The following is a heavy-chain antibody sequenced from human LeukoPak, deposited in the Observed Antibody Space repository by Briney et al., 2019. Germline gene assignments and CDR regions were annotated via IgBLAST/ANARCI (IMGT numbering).Heavy chain of an antibody. CDR2: INHSGNT. Sequence: SETLSLTCAVYGGSLSGYYWRWIRQPPGKGLEWIGEINHSGNTNYNPSLKSRVTMSVDTSMNHFYLKLSSVTAADTAVYYCARQGSGSSYYYYTFPYWGQGTLVTVSS. J-gene: IGHJ4*02. V-gene: IGHV4-34*01. D-gene: IGHD1-26*01. CDR3: ARQGSGSSYYYYTFPY. CDR1: GGSLSGYY.